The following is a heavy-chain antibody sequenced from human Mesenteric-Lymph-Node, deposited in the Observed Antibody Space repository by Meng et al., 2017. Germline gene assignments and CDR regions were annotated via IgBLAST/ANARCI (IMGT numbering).Heavy chain of an antibody. CDR2: INPSGGST. Sequence: ASVKVSCKASGYTFIGYYMHWVRRAPGQGLEWMGRINPSGGSTSYAQKFQGSLTITRDTSTSTVYMELSSLRSGATAESYCAGEDYGGTSRAGPEYFHHWGQGTLVTVSS. D-gene: IGHD4-23*01. CDR3: AGEDYGGTSRAGPEYFHH. V-gene: IGHV1-46*01. J-gene: IGHJ1*01. CDR1: GYTFIGYY.